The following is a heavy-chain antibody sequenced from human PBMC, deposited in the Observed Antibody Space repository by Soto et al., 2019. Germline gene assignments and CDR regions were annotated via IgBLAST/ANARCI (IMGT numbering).Heavy chain of an antibody. J-gene: IGHJ4*02. CDR1: GFTFSNYG. Sequence: PGGSLRLSCAASGFTFSNYGMHWVRQAPGKGLEWVAVIWYDGSNKYYVGSVKGRFTISRDNSKNTLYLQMNSLRAEDTAVYYCARERSTSCVDYWGQGTLVTVSS. D-gene: IGHD2-2*01. V-gene: IGHV3-33*01. CDR2: IWYDGSNK. CDR3: ARERSTSCVDY.